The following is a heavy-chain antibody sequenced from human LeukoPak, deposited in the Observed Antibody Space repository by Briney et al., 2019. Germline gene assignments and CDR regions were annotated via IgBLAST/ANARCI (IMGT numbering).Heavy chain of an antibody. CDR3: ASHYCSSTSCPNNWFDP. CDR2: IYYSGST. CDR1: GGSISSYY. J-gene: IGHJ5*02. D-gene: IGHD2-2*01. Sequence: PSETLSLTCTVSGGSISSYYWSWIRQPPGKGLEWIGYIYYSGSTNYNTSLKSRVTISVDTSKNQFSLKLSSVTAADTAVYYCASHYCSSTSCPNNWFDPWGQGTLVTVSS. V-gene: IGHV4-59*01.